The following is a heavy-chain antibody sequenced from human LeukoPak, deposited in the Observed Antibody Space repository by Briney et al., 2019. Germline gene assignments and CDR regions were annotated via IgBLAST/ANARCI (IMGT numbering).Heavy chain of an antibody. CDR3: ARDRLNYYDSSGLDY. CDR1: GFTFSSYA. CDR2: ISYDGSNK. D-gene: IGHD3-22*01. J-gene: IGHJ4*02. V-gene: IGHV3-30-3*01. Sequence: GGSLRLSCAASGFTFSSYAMHWVRQAPGKGLEWVAVISYDGSNKYYADSVKGRFTISRDNSKNTLYLQMNSLRAEDTAVYYCARDRLNYYDSSGLDYWGQGTLVTVSS.